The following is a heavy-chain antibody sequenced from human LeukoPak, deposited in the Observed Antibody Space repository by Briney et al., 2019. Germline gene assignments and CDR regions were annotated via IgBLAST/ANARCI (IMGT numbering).Heavy chain of an antibody. D-gene: IGHD5-18*01. Sequence: PSETLSLTCTVSGGSISSYYWSWIRQPAGKGLEWIGNIYHNGNTYYNPSLKSRVTISVDTSKKQFSLKLRTATAADTAVYYCARIEAVTRGYNHAYYFDYWGQGTLVTVSS. CDR3: ARIEAVTRGYNHAYYFDY. CDR1: GGSISSYY. CDR2: IYHNGNT. V-gene: IGHV4-59*08. J-gene: IGHJ4*02.